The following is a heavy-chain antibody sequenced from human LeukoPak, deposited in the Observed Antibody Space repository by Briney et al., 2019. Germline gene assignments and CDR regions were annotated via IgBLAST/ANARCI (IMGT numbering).Heavy chain of an antibody. V-gene: IGHV3-23*01. D-gene: IGHD3-22*01. Sequence: GGSRRLSCVPSGFAFNTFAMNWVRQAPGKGLEWVSGISASGSRTYYGNSVKGRFTISRDNSKNTLFLQMNNLRGEDTARYFCARDQSPHYYDSSGYRAFNLWGQGTMVTVSS. J-gene: IGHJ3*01. CDR3: ARDQSPHYYDSSGYRAFNL. CDR1: GFAFNTFA. CDR2: ISASGSRT.